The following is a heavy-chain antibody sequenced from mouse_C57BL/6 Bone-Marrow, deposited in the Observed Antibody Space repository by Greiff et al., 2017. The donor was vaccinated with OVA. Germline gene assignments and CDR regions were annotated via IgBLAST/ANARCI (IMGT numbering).Heavy chain of an antibody. D-gene: IGHD1-1*01. CDR3: ARRSYYYGSSFFDY. Sequence: VQLQQSGAELVMPGASVKLSCKASGYTFTSYWMHWVKQRPGQGLEWIGEIDPSDSYTNYNQKFKGKSTLTVDKSSSTAYMQLSSLTSEDSAVYYCARRSYYYGSSFFDYWGQGTTLTVSS. V-gene: IGHV1-69*01. J-gene: IGHJ2*01. CDR1: GYTFTSYW. CDR2: IDPSDSYT.